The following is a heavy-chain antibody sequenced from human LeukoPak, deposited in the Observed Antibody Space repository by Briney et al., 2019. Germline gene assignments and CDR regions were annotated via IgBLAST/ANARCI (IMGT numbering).Heavy chain of an antibody. CDR1: GFTFSNFA. D-gene: IGHD6-19*01. Sequence: GGSLTLSCAASGFTFSNFAMHWVRQAPGKGLEWVAVISYDGSNRYYADSVKGRFTISRDNSKSMVYLQMNSLRPEDTAVYYCARDQGSGWPYYFDYWGQGTLVTVSS. V-gene: IGHV3-30*04. CDR2: ISYDGSNR. J-gene: IGHJ4*02. CDR3: ARDQGSGWPYYFDY.